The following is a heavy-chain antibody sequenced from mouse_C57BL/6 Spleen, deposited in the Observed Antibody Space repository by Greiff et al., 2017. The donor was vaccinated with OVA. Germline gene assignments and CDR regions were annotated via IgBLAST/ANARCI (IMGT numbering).Heavy chain of an antibody. V-gene: IGHV1-4*01. J-gene: IGHJ4*01. CDR3: ARETVVEDAMDY. CDR1: GYTFTSYT. CDR2: INPSSGYT. D-gene: IGHD1-1*01. Sequence: QVQLQQSGAELARPGASVKMSCKASGYTFTSYTMHWVKQRPGQGLEWIGYINPSSGYTKYNQKFKDKATLTADKSSSTAYMQLSSLTSEDSAVYYCARETVVEDAMDYWGQGTSVTVSS.